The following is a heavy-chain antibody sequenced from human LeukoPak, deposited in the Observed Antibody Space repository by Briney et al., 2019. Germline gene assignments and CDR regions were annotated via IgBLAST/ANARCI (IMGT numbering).Heavy chain of an antibody. CDR3: ARSAMVVVGGPRSRGAFDI. CDR1: GGSISSGGYY. CDR2: IYYSGST. V-gene: IGHV4-31*03. Sequence: SQTLSLTCTVSGGSISSGGYYWSWIRQHPGKGLDWIGYIYYSGSTYYNPSLKSRVTISVDTSKNQFSLKLSSVTAADTAVYYCARSAMVVVGGPRSRGAFDIWGQGTMVTVSS. D-gene: IGHD5-18*01. J-gene: IGHJ3*02.